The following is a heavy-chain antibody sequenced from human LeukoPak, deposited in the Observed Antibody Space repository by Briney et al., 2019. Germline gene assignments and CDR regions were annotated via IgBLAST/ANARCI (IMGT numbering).Heavy chain of an antibody. CDR3: AREHSGWYPLYYFDY. CDR2: ISAYNGNT. V-gene: IGHV1-18*01. J-gene: IGHJ4*02. CDR1: GYTFTSYG. D-gene: IGHD6-19*01. Sequence: ASVKVSCKASGYTFTSYGISWVRQAPGQGLEWMGWISAYNGNTNYAQKLQGRVTMTTDTSTSTAYMELRSLRSDDTAVYYCAREHSGWYPLYYFDYWGQGTLVTVSS.